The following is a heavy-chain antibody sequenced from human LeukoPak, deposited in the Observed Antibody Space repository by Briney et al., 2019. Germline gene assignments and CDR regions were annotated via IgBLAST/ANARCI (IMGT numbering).Heavy chain of an antibody. CDR3: ARGTEGIYSYDDY. V-gene: IGHV3-30-3*01. CDR1: GFTFSSYA. Sequence: GGSLRLSCAASGFTFSSYAMHWVRQAPGKGLECVAVISYDGTNKFSADSVKGRFTISRDNSKNTLHLQMNSLRAEDTAVYFCARGTEGIYSYDDYWGQGTLVTVSP. J-gene: IGHJ4*02. D-gene: IGHD5-18*01. CDR2: ISYDGTNK.